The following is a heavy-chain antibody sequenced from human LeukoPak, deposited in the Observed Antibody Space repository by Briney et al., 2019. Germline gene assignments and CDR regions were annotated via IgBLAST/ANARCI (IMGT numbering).Heavy chain of an antibody. Sequence: GGSLRLSCAASGFTFSSYWMHWVRQAPGRGLVWVSRINSDGSSTSYADSVKGRFTISRDNAKNTLYPQMNSLRAEDTAVYYCAREGYYDSSGSDYWGQGTLVTVSS. CDR1: GFTFSSYW. V-gene: IGHV3-74*01. D-gene: IGHD3-22*01. CDR2: INSDGSST. J-gene: IGHJ4*02. CDR3: AREGYYDSSGSDY.